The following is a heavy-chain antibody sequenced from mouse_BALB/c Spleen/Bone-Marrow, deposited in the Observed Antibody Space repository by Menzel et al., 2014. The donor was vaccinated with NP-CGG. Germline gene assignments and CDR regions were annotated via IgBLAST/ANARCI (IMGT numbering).Heavy chain of an antibody. D-gene: IGHD2-1*01. CDR3: ARDINDNYNWYFDV. V-gene: IGHV7-3*02. CDR1: GFTFTDYY. CDR2: IRNKANGYTT. Sequence: EVQLVESGGGLVQPGGSLRLSCATSGFTFTDYYMSWVRQPPGKALEWLGFIRNKANGYTTEYGASVKGRFTISRDNSQSILYLQMNTLRAEDSATYYCARDINDNYNWYFDVWGAGTTVTVSS. J-gene: IGHJ1*01.